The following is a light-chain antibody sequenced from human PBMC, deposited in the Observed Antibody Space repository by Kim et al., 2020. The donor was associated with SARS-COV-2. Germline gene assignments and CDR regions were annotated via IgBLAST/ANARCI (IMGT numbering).Light chain of an antibody. CDR3: QSYDSSLSGLI. CDR1: TSNIGAGYD. CDR2: GNN. Sequence: QSVLTQPPSMSGAPGQRVTISCTGSTSNIGAGYDVHWYQQLPGTAPKLLIYGNNNRASGVPDRFAGSKSGTSASLAITGLQAEDEADYYCQSYDSSLSGLIFGGGTKLTVL. J-gene: IGLJ2*01. V-gene: IGLV1-40*01.